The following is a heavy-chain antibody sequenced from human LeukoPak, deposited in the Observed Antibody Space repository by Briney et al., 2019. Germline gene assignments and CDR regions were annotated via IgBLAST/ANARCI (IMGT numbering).Heavy chain of an antibody. Sequence: GGSLRLSCAASGFTFSSYWMHWVRQAPGKGLVWVSRLNGYGSSANYADSEKGRFTISRDNTKNTLYLQMNSLGAEDTAVYYCARVLMAGDPAGISIFDHWGQGILVTVSS. CDR1: GFTFSSYW. V-gene: IGHV3-74*01. CDR2: LNGYGSSA. J-gene: IGHJ4*02. CDR3: ARVLMAGDPAGISIFDH. D-gene: IGHD3-10*01.